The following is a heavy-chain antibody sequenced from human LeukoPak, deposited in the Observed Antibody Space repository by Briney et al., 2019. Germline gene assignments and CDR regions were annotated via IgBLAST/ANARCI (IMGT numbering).Heavy chain of an antibody. CDR3: AKGPLKVATMEGYYFDY. CDR1: GFTFSSYA. Sequence: GGSLRLSCAASGFTFSSYAMSWVRQAPGKGLEWVSAISGSGGSTYYADSVKGRFTISRDNSKNTLYLQMNSLRAEDTAVYYCAKGPLKVATMEGYYFDYWGQGTLVTVSS. D-gene: IGHD5-12*01. J-gene: IGHJ4*02. CDR2: ISGSGGST. V-gene: IGHV3-23*01.